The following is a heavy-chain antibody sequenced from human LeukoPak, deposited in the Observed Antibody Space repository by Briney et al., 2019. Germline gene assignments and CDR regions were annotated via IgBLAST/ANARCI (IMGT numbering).Heavy chain of an antibody. J-gene: IGHJ4*02. Sequence: GGSLRLSCAASGFTFSSYAMSWVRQAPGKGLEWVSAISGTGGRTYYADSVKGRFTISRDNAMNTLYLQMNSLRGEDTAVYYCVRGDLRLPRSTPDCWGQGTLVTVSS. V-gene: IGHV3-23*01. CDR1: GFTFSSYA. CDR2: ISGTGGRT. D-gene: IGHD5/OR15-5a*01. CDR3: VRGDLRLPRSTPDC.